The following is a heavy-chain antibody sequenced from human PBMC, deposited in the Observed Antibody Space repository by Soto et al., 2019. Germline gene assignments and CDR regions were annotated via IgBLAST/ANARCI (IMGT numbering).Heavy chain of an antibody. CDR1: GYTFTSYG. Sequence: GVSVKVSCKTSGYTFTSYGIHWVRQAPGQRLEWMGWINAANGDTKYSPKFQGRVTITRDTSASTAYMELSSLRSEDTAVYYCVRRHVSATGIDWFDPWGQGTPVTVT. V-gene: IGHV1-3*01. J-gene: IGHJ5*02. D-gene: IGHD6-13*01. CDR3: VRRHVSATGIDWFDP. CDR2: INAANGDT.